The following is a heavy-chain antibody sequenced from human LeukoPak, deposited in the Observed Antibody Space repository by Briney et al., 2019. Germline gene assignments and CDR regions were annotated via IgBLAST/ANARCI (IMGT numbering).Heavy chain of an antibody. D-gene: IGHD4-11*01. J-gene: IGHJ6*03. CDR1: GFTFDDYA. CDR3: AKSMSTVRNYYYYMDV. CDR2: ISWNSGSI. Sequence: PGGSLRLSCAASGFTFDDYAMHWVRQAPGMGLEWVSGISWNSGSIGYADSVKGRFTISRDNSKNTLYLQMNSLRAEDTAVYYCAKSMSTVRNYYYYMDVWGKGTTVTVSS. V-gene: IGHV3-9*01.